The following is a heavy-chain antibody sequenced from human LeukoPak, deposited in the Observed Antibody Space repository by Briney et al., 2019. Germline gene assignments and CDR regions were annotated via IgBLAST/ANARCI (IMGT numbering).Heavy chain of an antibody. V-gene: IGHV4-30-4*08. CDR1: GGSISSGDYY. D-gene: IGHD2-2*01. J-gene: IGHJ5*02. CDR3: AREVPAAKGNWFDP. Sequence: PSETLSLTCTVSGGSISSGDYYWSWIRQPPGKGLEWIGYIYYSGSTYYNPSLKSRVTISVDTSKNQFSLKLSSVTAADTAVYYCAREVPAAKGNWFDPWGQGTLVTVSS. CDR2: IYYSGST.